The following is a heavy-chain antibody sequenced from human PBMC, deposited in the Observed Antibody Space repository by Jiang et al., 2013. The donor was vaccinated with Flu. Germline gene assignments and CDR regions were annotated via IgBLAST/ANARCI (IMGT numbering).Heavy chain of an antibody. J-gene: IGHJ4*02. CDR1: GFHFGSYD. D-gene: IGHD2-2*02. Sequence: GLVQPGGSLRLSCTASGFHFGSYDMSWVRQAPGKGLEWVSGISGGGSKTYYADSVKGRFTVSRDNSKNTLYLQMNSLRAEDTAVYYCARPWRAFDSYCSSTSCYSPPDYWGQGTLVTVSS. CDR2: ISGGGSKT. CDR3: ARPWRAFDSYCSSTSCYSPPDY. V-gene: IGHV3-23*01.